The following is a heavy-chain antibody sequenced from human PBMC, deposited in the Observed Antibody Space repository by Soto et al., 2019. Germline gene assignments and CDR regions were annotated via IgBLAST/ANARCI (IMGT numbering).Heavy chain of an antibody. CDR2: IITIFGTT. V-gene: IGHV1-69*12. J-gene: IGHJ6*02. CDR3: ARGDGSGRYYYYYGMDV. D-gene: IGHD6-19*01. CDR1: GGTFSNCA. Sequence: QVQLVQSGAEVKKPGSSVKVSCKASGGTFSNCAISWVRQAPGQGLEWMGGIITIFGTTNYAQKFQGRVTITADESTSTAYMEVSSLRSEDTAVYYCARGDGSGRYYYYYGMDVWGQGTTVTVAS.